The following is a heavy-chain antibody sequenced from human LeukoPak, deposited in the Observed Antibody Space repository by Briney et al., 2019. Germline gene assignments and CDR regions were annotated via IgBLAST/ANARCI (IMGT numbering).Heavy chain of an antibody. V-gene: IGHV3-30*02. CDR3: ATQSSGWSWGHAFDI. CDR2: IRYDGSNK. CDR1: GFTSSSYG. Sequence: PGGSLRLSCAASGFTSSSYGMHWVRQAPGKGLEWVAFIRYDGSNKYYADSVKGRFTISRDNSKNTLYLQMNSLRAEDTAVYYCATQSSGWSWGHAFDIWGQGTMVTVSS. D-gene: IGHD6-19*01. J-gene: IGHJ3*02.